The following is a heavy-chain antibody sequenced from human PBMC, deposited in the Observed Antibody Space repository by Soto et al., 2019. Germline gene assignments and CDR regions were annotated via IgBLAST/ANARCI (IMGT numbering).Heavy chain of an antibody. D-gene: IGHD3-3*01. Sequence: ASVKVSCKASGYTFTSYGISWVRQAPGQGLEWMGWISAYNGNTNYAQKLQGRVTMTTDTSTSTAYMELRSLRSDDTAVYYCARDTPTNYDFCSGYSPKSAPEYWGQGTMGT. J-gene: IGHJ4*02. CDR1: GYTFTSYG. CDR3: ARDTPTNYDFCSGYSPKSAPEY. V-gene: IGHV1-18*01. CDR2: ISAYNGNT.